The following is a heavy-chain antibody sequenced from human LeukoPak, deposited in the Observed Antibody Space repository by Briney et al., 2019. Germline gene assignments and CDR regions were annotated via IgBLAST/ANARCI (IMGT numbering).Heavy chain of an antibody. CDR2: INPNSGGT. V-gene: IGHV1-2*02. D-gene: IGHD3-10*01. J-gene: IGHJ6*02. Sequence: ASVKVSCKASGYTFTGYYMRWVRQAPGQGLEWMGWINPNSGGTNYAQKFQGRVTMTRDTSISTAYMELSRLRSDDTAVYYCARDHPSLWFGEKYHYGMDVWGQGTTVTVSS. CDR1: GYTFTGYY. CDR3: ARDHPSLWFGEKYHYGMDV.